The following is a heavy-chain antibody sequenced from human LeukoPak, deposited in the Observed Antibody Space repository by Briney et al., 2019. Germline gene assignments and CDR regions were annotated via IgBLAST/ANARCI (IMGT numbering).Heavy chain of an antibody. D-gene: IGHD3-3*01. CDR3: AKDSRYYDFWSGYLPYFDY. J-gene: IGHJ4*02. CDR2: ISGSGGST. V-gene: IGHV3-23*01. CDR1: GFTFSSYS. Sequence: PGGSLRLSCAASGFTFSSYSMNWVRQAPGKGLEWVSAISGSGGSTYYADSVKGRFTISRDNSKNTLYLQMNSLRAEDTAVYYCAKDSRYYDFWSGYLPYFDYWGQGTLVTVSS.